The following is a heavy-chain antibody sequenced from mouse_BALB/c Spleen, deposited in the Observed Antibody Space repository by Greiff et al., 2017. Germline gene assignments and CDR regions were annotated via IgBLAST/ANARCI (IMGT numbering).Heavy chain of an antibody. CDR1: GFTFSSFG. J-gene: IGHJ4*01. CDR3: ARSGLVYAMDY. V-gene: IGHV5-17*02. D-gene: IGHD3-3*01. CDR2: ISSGSSTI. Sequence: DVQLVESGGGLVQPGGSRKLSCAASGFTFSSFGMHWVRQAPEKGLEWVAYISSGSSTIYYADTVKGRFTISRDNPKNTLFLQMTSLRSEDTAMYYCARSGLVYAMDYWGQGTSVTVSS.